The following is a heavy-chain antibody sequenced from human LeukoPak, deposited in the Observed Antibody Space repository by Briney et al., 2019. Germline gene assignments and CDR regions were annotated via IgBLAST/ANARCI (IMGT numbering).Heavy chain of an antibody. J-gene: IGHJ4*02. Sequence: GASVTVSCKASGFIFIDYYLHWVRQAPGQGFEWLGWINLNSGATKYAQKFQGRVTMTRDTSISTAYMELSRLRSDDTAVYYCAREEYYDFWSGYVDWGQGTLVTVSS. CDR2: INLNSGAT. V-gene: IGHV1-2*02. CDR3: AREEYYDFWSGYVD. D-gene: IGHD3-3*01. CDR1: GFIFIDYY.